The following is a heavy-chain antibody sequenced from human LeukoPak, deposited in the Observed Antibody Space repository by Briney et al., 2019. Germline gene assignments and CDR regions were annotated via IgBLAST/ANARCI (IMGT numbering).Heavy chain of an antibody. CDR2: IHYSGST. CDR1: GSSIRSSSYP. D-gene: IGHD3-10*01. J-gene: IGHJ4*02. CDR3: ARHPLRYGSYDY. V-gene: IGHV4-39*01. Sequence: SETLSLTCTVSGSSIRSSSYPWGWVRQPPGKGLEWIGNIHYSGSTSYNPSLKSRVTLSVDTSKNQFSLKLSSVTAADTAVYYCARHPLRYGSYDYWGQGTLVTVSS.